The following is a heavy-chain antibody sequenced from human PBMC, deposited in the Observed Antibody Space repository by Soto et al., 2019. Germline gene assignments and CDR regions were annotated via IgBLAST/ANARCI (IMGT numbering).Heavy chain of an antibody. CDR3: TRDASRDSSARGWFDP. CDR2: ITGSGRDT. J-gene: IGHJ5*02. Sequence: GGSLRLSCAASGFTFRNNVLSWVRQAPGKGLDWVSGITGSGRDTYYADSVRGRFTISRDNAKNSLHLQMNSLRAEDTAVYYCTRDASRDSSARGWFDPWGPGTLVTVSS. CDR1: GFTFRNNV. D-gene: IGHD6-13*01. V-gene: IGHV3-23*01.